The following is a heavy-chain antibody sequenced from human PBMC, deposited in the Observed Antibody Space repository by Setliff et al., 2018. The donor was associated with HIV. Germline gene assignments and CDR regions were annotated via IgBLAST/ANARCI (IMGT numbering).Heavy chain of an antibody. CDR1: GGSISGYH. J-gene: IGHJ4*02. CDR3: ARSPSYRSSWEYYFDY. D-gene: IGHD6-13*01. V-gene: IGHV4-4*08. CDR2: IYTSRGT. Sequence: PSETLSLTCTVSGGSISGYHWNWLRQTPGKGLEWIGYIYTSRGTNYNHSLRTRVIISVDTSNQFSLKLSSVTAADAAVYSCARSPSYRSSWEYYFDYWGQGILVTVSS.